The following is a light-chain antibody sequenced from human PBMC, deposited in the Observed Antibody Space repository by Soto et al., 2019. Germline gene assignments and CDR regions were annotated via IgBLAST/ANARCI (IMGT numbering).Light chain of an antibody. CDR2: GAS. CDR1: QRVSSN. CDR3: QQYNNWPPWT. V-gene: IGKV3-15*01. J-gene: IGKJ1*01. Sequence: EIVMTQSPATLSVSPGERVTLSCRASQRVSSNLAWYQQKPGQAPRLLIYGASTRATSIPARFSGSGSGTEFTLTIDSLQSEDFAVYYCQQYNNWPPWTFGQGTKVEIK.